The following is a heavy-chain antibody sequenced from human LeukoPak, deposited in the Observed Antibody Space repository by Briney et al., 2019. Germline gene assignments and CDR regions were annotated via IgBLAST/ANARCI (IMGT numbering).Heavy chain of an antibody. J-gene: IGHJ4*02. CDR3: ARERVGSSWYFDY. D-gene: IGHD6-13*01. V-gene: IGHV3-7*03. CDR2: IKQDGSEK. Sequence: GGSLRLSCVASGSTFSSYWMTWVRQAPGKGLQWVANIKQDGSEKYYVDSVKGRFTISRDNAKNSLYLQMNSLRAEDTAVYYCARERVGSSWYFDYWGQGTLVTVSS. CDR1: GSTFSSYW.